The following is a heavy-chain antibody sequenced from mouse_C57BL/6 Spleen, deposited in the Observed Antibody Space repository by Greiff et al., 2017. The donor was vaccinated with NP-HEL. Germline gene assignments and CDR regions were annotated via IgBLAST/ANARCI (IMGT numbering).Heavy chain of an antibody. CDR2: IDPSDSYT. J-gene: IGHJ2*01. CDR3: ARDDYGPDY. Sequence: QVQLKESGAELVMPGASVKLSCKASGYTFTSYWMHWVKQRPGQGLEWIGEIDPSDSYTNYNQKFKGKSTLTVDKSSSTAYMQLSSLTSEDSAVYFCARDDYGPDYWGQGTTLTVSS. V-gene: IGHV1-69*01. CDR1: GYTFTSYW. D-gene: IGHD2-4*01.